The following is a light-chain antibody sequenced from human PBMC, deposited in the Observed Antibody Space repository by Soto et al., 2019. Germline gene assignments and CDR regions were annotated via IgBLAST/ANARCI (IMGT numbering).Light chain of an antibody. J-gene: IGKJ2*01. CDR2: DAS. Sequence: EIVLTQSPATLSLSPGERATLSYRASQGVSSYLAWYQQKPGQAPRLLIYDASNRATGIPARFSGSGSGTDFSLPISSLEPEDFAVYYCQQRSNWPPYTFGQGTKLEIK. CDR3: QQRSNWPPYT. V-gene: IGKV3-11*01. CDR1: QGVSSY.